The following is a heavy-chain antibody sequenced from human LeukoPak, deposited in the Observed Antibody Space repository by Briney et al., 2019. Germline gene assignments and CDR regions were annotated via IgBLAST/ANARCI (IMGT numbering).Heavy chain of an antibody. CDR1: GFTFSNYA. Sequence: GGSLRLSCTASGFTFSNYAMSWVRRAPGKGLEWVSAINGGGVGTYYAGSVKGRFTISRDNSKNILYLQMNSLRGEATAVYYCAKIVTPGNFDYWGRGTLVTVSS. CDR2: INGGGVGT. CDR3: AKIVTPGNFDY. J-gene: IGHJ4*02. D-gene: IGHD2-15*01. V-gene: IGHV3-23*01.